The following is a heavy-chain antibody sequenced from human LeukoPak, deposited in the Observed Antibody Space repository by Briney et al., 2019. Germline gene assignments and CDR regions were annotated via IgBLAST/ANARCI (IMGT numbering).Heavy chain of an antibody. CDR1: GGSISSYY. V-gene: IGHV4-59*01. CDR2: IYYSGST. CDR3: ARDGYYGSGSYYKAPYFDY. Sequence: SETLSLTCTVSGGSISSYYWSWIRQPPGKGLEWIGYIYYSGSTNYNPSLKSRVTISVDTSKNQFSLKLSSVTAADTAVYYCARDGYYGSGSYYKAPYFDYWGQGTLVTVSS. D-gene: IGHD3-10*01. J-gene: IGHJ4*02.